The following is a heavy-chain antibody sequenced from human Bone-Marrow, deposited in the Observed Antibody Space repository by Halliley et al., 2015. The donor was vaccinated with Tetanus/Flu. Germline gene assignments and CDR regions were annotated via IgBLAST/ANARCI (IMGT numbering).Heavy chain of an antibody. Sequence: LSLTCTVSGVYISNGGYSWTWIRQPPGRGLEWIGYIYQSGSTYYNPSLRSRVTISVDRSKNQFSVNLSSVTAADTAVYYCARSPANPYYHALDVWGQGTTVTVSS. CDR1: GVYISNGGYS. CDR2: IYQSGST. J-gene: IGHJ6*02. CDR3: ARSPANPYYHALDV. V-gene: IGHV4-30-2*01.